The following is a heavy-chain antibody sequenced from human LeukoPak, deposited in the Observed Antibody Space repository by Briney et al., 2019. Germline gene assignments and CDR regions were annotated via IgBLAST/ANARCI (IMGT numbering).Heavy chain of an antibody. CDR1: GGSMSSYY. Sequence: SETLSLTCTVSGGSMSSYYWSWIRQPPGKGLEWIGYIFYSGNTDCNSSLKSRVTISVDTSKNQFSLKVSSVTAADTAEYYCARVLNSASKVFDYWGQGTLVTVSS. CDR2: IFYSGNT. V-gene: IGHV4-59*01. J-gene: IGHJ4*02. CDR3: ARVLNSASKVFDY. D-gene: IGHD6-6*01.